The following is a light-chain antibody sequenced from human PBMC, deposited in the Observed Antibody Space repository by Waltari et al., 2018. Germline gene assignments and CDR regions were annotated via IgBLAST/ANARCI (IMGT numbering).Light chain of an antibody. J-gene: IGKJ4*01. CDR2: GAS. V-gene: IGKV3-20*01. Sequence: VLKQSPGPLSLSSGDRATLPCRASQSVSSSYLAWYQQKPGQAPRLLIYGASSRATGIPDRFSCSGSGTDFTLTFSRLEPEDSAVYYCQQYGSSPPYTFGGGTKVEIK. CDR3: QQYGSSPPYT. CDR1: QSVSSSY.